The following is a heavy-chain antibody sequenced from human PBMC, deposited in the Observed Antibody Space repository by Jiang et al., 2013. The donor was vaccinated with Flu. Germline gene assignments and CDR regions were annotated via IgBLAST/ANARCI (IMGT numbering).Heavy chain of an antibody. CDR1: GYTFTSYD. Sequence: SGAEVKKPGASVKVSCKASGYTFTSYDINWVRQATGQGLEWMGWMNPNSGNTGYAQKFQGRVTMARNTSISTAYMELSSLRSEDTAVYYCARGRRSLAAARTNLFDYWGQGTLVTVSS. CDR2: MNPNSGNT. CDR3: ARGRRSLAAARTNLFDY. J-gene: IGHJ4*02. V-gene: IGHV1-8*01. D-gene: IGHD6-13*01.